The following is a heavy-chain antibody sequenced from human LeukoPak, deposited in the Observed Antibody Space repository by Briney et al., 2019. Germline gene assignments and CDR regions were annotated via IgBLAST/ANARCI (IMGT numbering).Heavy chain of an antibody. V-gene: IGHV3-21*01. J-gene: IGHJ4*02. CDR1: GFTFSSYS. Sequence: GGSLRLSCAASGFTFSSYSMNWVRQAPGKGLEWVSSISSSSSYTYYADSVKGRFTISRDNAKNSLYLQMNSLRAEDTAVYYCARDLYGSGSYYLGYWGQGTLVTVSS. CDR3: ARDLYGSGSYYLGY. CDR2: ISSSSSYT. D-gene: IGHD3-10*01.